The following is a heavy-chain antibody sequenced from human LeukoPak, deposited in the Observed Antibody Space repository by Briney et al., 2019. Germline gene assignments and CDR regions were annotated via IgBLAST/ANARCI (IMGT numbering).Heavy chain of an antibody. CDR1: GGSFSGYY. V-gene: IGHV4-34*01. Sequence: SETMSLTCAVYGGSFSGYYCSWIRQPPGKGLEWIGEINHSGSTNYNPSLKSRVTISVDTSKNQFSLKLSSVTAADTAVYYCAVGLGFGGAYFDYWGQGTLATVSS. CDR2: INHSGST. D-gene: IGHD3-10*01. J-gene: IGHJ4*02. CDR3: AVGLGFGGAYFDY.